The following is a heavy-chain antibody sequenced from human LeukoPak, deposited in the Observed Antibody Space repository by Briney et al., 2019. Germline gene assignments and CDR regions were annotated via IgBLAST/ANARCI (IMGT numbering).Heavy chain of an antibody. D-gene: IGHD1-1*01. CDR3: ARHGIPFDY. CDR2: ISYDGSNK. V-gene: IGHV3-30-3*01. Sequence: GGSLRLSCAASGFTFSSYAMHWVRQAPGKGLEWVAVISYDGSNKYYADSVKGRFTISRDNSKNTLYLQMNSLRAEDTAVYYCARHGIPFDYWGQGTLVTVSS. J-gene: IGHJ4*02. CDR1: GFTFSSYA.